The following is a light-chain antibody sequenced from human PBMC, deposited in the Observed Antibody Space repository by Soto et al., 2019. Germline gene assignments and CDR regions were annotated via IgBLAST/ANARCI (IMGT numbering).Light chain of an antibody. CDR1: QSVSNNY. J-gene: IGKJ1*01. CDR3: LQSGSSGT. V-gene: IGKV3-20*01. CDR2: GAS. Sequence: GWTHTTETLSLSPGERATLSCRASQSVSNNYLAWYQQKPGQAPRRLIYGASNRATGIPDRFSGSGSGTDFTLTISRLEPEDFAVYYCLQSGSSGTFGQGTMVDNK.